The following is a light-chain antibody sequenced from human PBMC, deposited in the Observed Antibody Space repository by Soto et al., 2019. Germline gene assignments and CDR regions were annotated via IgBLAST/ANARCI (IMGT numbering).Light chain of an antibody. CDR2: DAS. CDR3: QQYGTSPAWT. J-gene: IGKJ1*01. CDR1: QSVSNNY. Sequence: EIVLRQSPGTLSLSPGERATLSCRARQSVSNNYLAWYQQKPGQAPRLLIYDASNRATGIPARFSGRGSGTDFTLTISRLEPEDFADYYCQQYGTSPAWTFGQGAKVDIK. V-gene: IGKV3-20*01.